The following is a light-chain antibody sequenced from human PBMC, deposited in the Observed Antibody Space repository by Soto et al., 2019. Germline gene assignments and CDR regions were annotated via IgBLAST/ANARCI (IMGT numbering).Light chain of an antibody. V-gene: IGKV3-15*01. J-gene: IGKJ1*01. CDR1: QIVSTI. Sequence: EIVMTQSPATLSVSPVERTTLSCRASQIVSTILAWYQQKPGQAPRLLIYGASTRATGIPVRFSGSGSGTEFTLTISSLQSEDFAVYYCQQYDKWPPTFGQGTKVDIK. CDR2: GAS. CDR3: QQYDKWPPT.